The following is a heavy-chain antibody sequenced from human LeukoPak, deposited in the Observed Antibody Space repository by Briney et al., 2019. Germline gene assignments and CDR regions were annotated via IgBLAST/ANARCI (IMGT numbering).Heavy chain of an antibody. CDR3: ARAAGPGRDYYYGMDV. CDR1: GVSISSSNW. V-gene: IGHV4-4*02. Sequence: SGTLSLTCAVSGVSISSSNWWRWVRQPPGKGLEWTGESYHSGSTNYNPSLKSRVTISVDKSKNQFSLKLSSVTAADTAVYYCARAAGPGRDYYYGMDVWGKGTTVTVSS. D-gene: IGHD6-13*01. CDR2: SYHSGST. J-gene: IGHJ6*04.